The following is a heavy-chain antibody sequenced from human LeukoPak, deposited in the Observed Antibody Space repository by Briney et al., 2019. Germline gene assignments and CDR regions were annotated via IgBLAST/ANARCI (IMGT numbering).Heavy chain of an antibody. D-gene: IGHD2-21*02. V-gene: IGHV4-39*01. CDR3: ATSGEYCGGDCYPERYDAFDI. CDR2: IYYSGST. J-gene: IGHJ3*02. CDR1: GGSISSSSYY. Sequence: SETLSLTCTVSGGSISSSSYYWGWIRQPPGKGLEWIGSIYYSGSTYYNPSLKSRVTISVDTSKNQFSLKLSSVTAADTAVYYCATSGEYCGGDCYPERYDAFDIWGQGTMVTVSS.